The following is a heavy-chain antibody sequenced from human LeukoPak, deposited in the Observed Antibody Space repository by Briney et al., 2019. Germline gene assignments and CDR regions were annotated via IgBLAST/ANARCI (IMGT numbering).Heavy chain of an antibody. CDR2: MNSDGSLT. J-gene: IGHJ4*02. CDR1: GLTFSTTW. Sequence: PGGSLRLSCAASGLTFSTTWLHWVRQTPGEGLVWVSRMNSDGSLTNYADSVKGRFTISRDNAKSTLHLQMNNLRVEDTAVYYCATAGNYRFDNWGQGTLVTVSP. CDR3: ATAGNYRFDN. V-gene: IGHV3-74*01. D-gene: IGHD1-7*01.